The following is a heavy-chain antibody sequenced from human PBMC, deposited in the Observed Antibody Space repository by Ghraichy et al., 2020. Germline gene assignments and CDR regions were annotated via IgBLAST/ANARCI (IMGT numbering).Heavy chain of an antibody. CDR2: ISSSSSYI. Sequence: GGSLRLSCAASGFTFSSYSMNWVRQAPGKGLEWVSSISSSSSYIYYADSVKGRFTISRDNAKNSLYLQMNSLRAEDTAVYYCARDLFSYSSTRTFDYWGQGTLVTVSS. V-gene: IGHV3-21*01. J-gene: IGHJ4*02. CDR1: GFTFSSYS. CDR3: ARDLFSYSSTRTFDY. D-gene: IGHD6-13*01.